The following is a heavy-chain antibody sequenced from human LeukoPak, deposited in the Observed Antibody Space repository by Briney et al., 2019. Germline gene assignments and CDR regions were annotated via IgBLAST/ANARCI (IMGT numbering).Heavy chain of an antibody. CDR1: GLTFSSYS. V-gene: IGHV3-21*01. CDR2: ISSSSSYI. J-gene: IGHJ4*02. Sequence: GGSLRLSCAASGLTFSSYSMNWVRQAPGKGLEWVSSISSSSSYIYYADSVKGRFTISRDNAKNSLYLQMNSLRAEDTAVYYCAREDFERRGYSYGTIDYWGQGTLVTVSS. CDR3: AREDFERRGYSYGTIDY. D-gene: IGHD5-18*01.